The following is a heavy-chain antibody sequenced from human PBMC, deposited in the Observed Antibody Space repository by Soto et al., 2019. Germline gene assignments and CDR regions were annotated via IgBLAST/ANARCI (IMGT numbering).Heavy chain of an antibody. CDR1: GDTFGRFT. J-gene: IGHJ5*02. D-gene: IGHD2-2*01. Sequence: QIRLVQSGAKVQKPGSSERVSCKASGDTFGRFTINWVRQAPGQGLEWMGGIKPISDITNYAQRFQGRVTFTADASTSTVYLELSSLRSEDTAMYYCARDPSTINKLIGVWFDPWGQGTLVTVSS. CDR3: ARDPSTINKLIGVWFDP. V-gene: IGHV1-69*01. CDR2: IKPISDIT.